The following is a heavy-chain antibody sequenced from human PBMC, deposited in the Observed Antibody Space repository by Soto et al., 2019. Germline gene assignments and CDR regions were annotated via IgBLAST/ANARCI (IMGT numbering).Heavy chain of an antibody. CDR2: IYYSGST. Sequence: PSETLSLTCTVSGGSISSYYWSWIRQPPGKGLEWIGYIYYSGSTNYNPSLKSRVTISVDTSKNQFSLKLSSVTAADTAVYYCARGRRSHNWFDPWGQGTLVTVSS. CDR3: ARGRRSHNWFDP. V-gene: IGHV4-59*01. J-gene: IGHJ5*02. CDR1: GGSISSYY.